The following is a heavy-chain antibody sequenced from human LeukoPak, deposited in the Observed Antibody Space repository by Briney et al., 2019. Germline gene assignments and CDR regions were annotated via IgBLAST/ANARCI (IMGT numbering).Heavy chain of an antibody. CDR1: GFTFSTFN. CDR2: FSSDGRST. CDR3: AKSYYYHSGSFDY. D-gene: IGHD3-10*01. V-gene: IGHV3-30*18. Sequence: GGSLRLSCAASGFTFSTFNMHWVRQAPGKGLEWVAVFSSDGRSTFYAENVQGRFTLSRDNSKNTLSLQMNSVRAEDTAVYYCAKSYYYHSGSFDYWGQGTLVTVSS. J-gene: IGHJ4*02.